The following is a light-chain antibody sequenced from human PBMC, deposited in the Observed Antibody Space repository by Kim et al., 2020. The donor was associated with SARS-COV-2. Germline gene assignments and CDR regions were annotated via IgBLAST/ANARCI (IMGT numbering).Light chain of an antibody. J-gene: IGKJ4*01. Sequence: EIVLTQSPGTLSLSPGERATLSCRASQYVSSSYLAWFQQKPGQAPRLLIYGASRRATGIPDRFSGSGSGTDFTLTISRLEPEDFAVYYCQQYGTSPGTFGGGTKVDIK. V-gene: IGKV3-20*01. CDR3: QQYGTSPGT. CDR1: QYVSSSY. CDR2: GAS.